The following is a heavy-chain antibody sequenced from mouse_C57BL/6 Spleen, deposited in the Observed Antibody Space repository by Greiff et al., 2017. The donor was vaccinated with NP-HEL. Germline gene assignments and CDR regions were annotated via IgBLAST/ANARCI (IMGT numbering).Heavy chain of an antibody. Sequence: VQLKQSGPGLVKPSQSLSLTCSVTGYSITSGYYWNWIRQFPGNKLEWMGYISYDGSNNYNPSLKNRISITRDTSKNQFFLKLNSVTTEDTATYYCARDPRNYYGSSYVLDYWGQGTTLTVSS. V-gene: IGHV3-6*01. D-gene: IGHD1-1*01. CDR2: ISYDGSN. CDR1: GYSITSGYY. CDR3: ARDPRNYYGSSYVLDY. J-gene: IGHJ2*01.